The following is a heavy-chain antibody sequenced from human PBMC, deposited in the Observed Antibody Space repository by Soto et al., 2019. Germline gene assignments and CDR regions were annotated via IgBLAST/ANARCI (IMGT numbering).Heavy chain of an antibody. J-gene: IGHJ6*02. Sequence: MQLVESGGGVVQPGTSLRLSCAASGFTFTTHAMSWVRQSPGKGLEWVSTFSGSGGNIYYAEAVKGRLTISRDDSKNTLYLQMNSLRVEDTAVYYCAKDPPWTVGPLAMDVWGQGTTVTVSS. CDR1: GFTFTTHA. CDR3: AKDPPWTVGPLAMDV. CDR2: FSGSGGNI. V-gene: IGHV3-23*04. D-gene: IGHD3-10*01.